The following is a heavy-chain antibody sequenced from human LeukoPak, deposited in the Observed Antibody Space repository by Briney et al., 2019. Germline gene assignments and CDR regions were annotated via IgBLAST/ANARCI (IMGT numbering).Heavy chain of an antibody. CDR1: GYTFTSYD. D-gene: IGHD2-15*01. CDR2: MNPNSGNT. J-gene: IGHJ6*03. CDR3: ARAIYCSGGSCYSDYYYYMDV. V-gene: IGHV1-8*03. Sequence: ASVKVSCKASGYTFTSYDINWVRQATGQGLEWMGWMNPNSGNTGYAQKFQGRVTITRNTSISTAYMELSSLRSEDTAVYYCARAIYCSGGSCYSDYYYYMDVWGKGTTVTVSS.